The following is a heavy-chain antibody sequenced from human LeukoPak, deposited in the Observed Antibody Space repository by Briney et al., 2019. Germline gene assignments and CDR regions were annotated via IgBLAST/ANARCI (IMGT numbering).Heavy chain of an antibody. Sequence: PSETLSLTCTVSGGSISSGGYYWSWIRQHPGKGLEWIRYIYYSGSTYYNPSLKSRVTISVDTSKNQFSLKLSSVTAADTAVYYCARVPIYGSGAFDYWGQGTLVTVSS. D-gene: IGHD3-10*01. J-gene: IGHJ4*02. CDR1: GGSISSGGYY. V-gene: IGHV4-31*03. CDR3: ARVPIYGSGAFDY. CDR2: IYYSGST.